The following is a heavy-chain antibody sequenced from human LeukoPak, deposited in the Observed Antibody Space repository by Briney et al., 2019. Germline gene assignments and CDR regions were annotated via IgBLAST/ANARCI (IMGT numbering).Heavy chain of an antibody. Sequence: PGGSLRLSCAASGFTFSSYSMSWVRQAPGKGLEWVSVISDSGGYTYYADSVKGRFTISRDNSKNTLYLQMNSLSAEDTAVYYCAKSKEDCCGSFDPWGQGTLVTVSS. D-gene: IGHD2-15*01. CDR3: AKSKEDCCGSFDP. CDR1: GFTFSSYS. CDR2: ISDSGGYT. J-gene: IGHJ5*02. V-gene: IGHV3-23*01.